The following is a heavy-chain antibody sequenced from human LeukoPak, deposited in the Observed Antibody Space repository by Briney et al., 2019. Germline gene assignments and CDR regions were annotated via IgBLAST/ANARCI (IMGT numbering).Heavy chain of an antibody. J-gene: IGHJ4*02. CDR3: ASGKYSSGWFDY. V-gene: IGHV3-21*01. D-gene: IGHD6-19*01. CDR2: ITTSSTYI. Sequence: GGCLRLSCAASGFTFSSYSMSCVRQAPGKGLECVSSITTSSTYISYADSVKGRFPISRDNAKNSLYLQMNSLRAEDTAVYYWASGKYSSGWFDYWGQGTLVTVSS. CDR1: GFTFSSYS.